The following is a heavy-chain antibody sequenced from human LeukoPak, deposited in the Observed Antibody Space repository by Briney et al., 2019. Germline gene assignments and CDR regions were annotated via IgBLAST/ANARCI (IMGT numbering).Heavy chain of an antibody. Sequence: ASVKVSCKTSGYTFTDYYIHWVRQAPGQGLEWMGWINTKTGRTSFARTFQGRVTMTGDPSITTVYMDMAWLTSDDTAIYFCARADFIDAGPYLIAPWGRGTLVTVSS. D-gene: IGHD3-3*01. CDR3: ARADFIDAGPYLIAP. CDR1: GYTFTDYY. CDR2: INTKTGRT. V-gene: IGHV1-2*02. J-gene: IGHJ5*02.